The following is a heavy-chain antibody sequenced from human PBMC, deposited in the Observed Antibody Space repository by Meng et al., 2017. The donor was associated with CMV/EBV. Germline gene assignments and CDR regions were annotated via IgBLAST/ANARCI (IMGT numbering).Heavy chain of an antibody. CDR1: GGSISSTDYS. J-gene: IGHJ4*02. D-gene: IGHD1-14*01. CDR2: IYYSGST. CDR3: ARVMGPNRTPYYFDY. Sequence: HVQSQYSVPGLVKPSPTLSLTCTYSGGSISSTDYSWSWIRQPPGKGLEWIGYIYYSGSTYYNPSLKSRVTISVDTSKNQFSLKLSSVTAADTAVYYCARVMGPNRTPYYFDYWGQGTLVTVSS. V-gene: IGHV4-30-4*08.